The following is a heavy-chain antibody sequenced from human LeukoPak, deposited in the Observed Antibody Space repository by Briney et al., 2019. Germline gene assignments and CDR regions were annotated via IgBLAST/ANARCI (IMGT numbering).Heavy chain of an antibody. Sequence: GGSMRLSCAASGFAFSSYSMNWVRQAPGKGLEWVSYISSSSSTIYYADSVKGRFTISRDNAKNSLYLQMNSLRAEDTAVYYCARGPSGYHNTGGQGTLVTVSS. CDR1: GFAFSSYS. CDR3: ARGPSGYHNT. D-gene: IGHD5-12*01. J-gene: IGHJ4*02. CDR2: ISSSSSTI. V-gene: IGHV3-48*01.